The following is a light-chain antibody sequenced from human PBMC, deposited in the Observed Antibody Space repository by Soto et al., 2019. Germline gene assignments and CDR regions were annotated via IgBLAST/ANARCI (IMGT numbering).Light chain of an antibody. J-gene: IGKJ1*01. CDR3: QQYKSYSRM. CDR1: QALSSY. Sequence: DIQLTQSPSFLSASIGDRVTITCRASQALSSYFAWYQQKPGKAPNLLIYGASTLQSGVPSRFTGRGSGTEFTLTISSLQPEDFATYYCQQYKSYSRMFGQGTRWIS. CDR2: GAS. V-gene: IGKV1-9*01.